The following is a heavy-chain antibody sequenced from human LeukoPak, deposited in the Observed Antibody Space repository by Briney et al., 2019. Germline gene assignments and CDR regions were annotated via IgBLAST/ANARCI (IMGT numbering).Heavy chain of an antibody. CDR3: ARDKGWSGHIKGDWFDP. V-gene: IGHV4-34*01. J-gene: IGHJ5*02. CDR2: INHSGST. D-gene: IGHD3-3*01. Sequence: PSETLSLTCAVYGGSFSGYYWSWIRQPPGKGLEWIGEINHSGSTNYNPSLKSRVTISVDTSKNQFSLKLSSVTAADTAVYYCARDKGWSGHIKGDWFDPWGQGTLVTVSS. CDR1: GGSFSGYY.